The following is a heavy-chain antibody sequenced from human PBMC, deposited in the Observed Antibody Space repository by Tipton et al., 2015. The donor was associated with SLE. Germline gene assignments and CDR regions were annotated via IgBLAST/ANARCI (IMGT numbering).Heavy chain of an antibody. CDR2: ISSSSSYT. CDR1: GFTFSDYY. Sequence: SLRLSCAASGFTFSDYYMSWIRQAPGKGLEWVSYISSSSSYTNYADPVKGRFTISRDNAKNSLYLQMNSLRAEDTAVYYCAKAMRLAGSIWGQGTMVTVSS. J-gene: IGHJ3*02. CDR3: AKAMRLAGSI. V-gene: IGHV3-11*06. D-gene: IGHD4-11*01.